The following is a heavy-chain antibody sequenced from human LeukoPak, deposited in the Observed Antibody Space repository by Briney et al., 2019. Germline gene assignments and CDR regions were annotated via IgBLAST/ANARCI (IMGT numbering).Heavy chain of an antibody. J-gene: IGHJ6*03. CDR1: GDSISPYY. V-gene: IGHV4-59*01. D-gene: IGHD4-17*01. Sequence: SETLSLTCTVSGDSISPYYWSWIRQPPGKGLEWIGYIYYSGNTNYNPSLKSRVTISVDTSKNQFSLKLSSVTAADTAVYYCARSGSVTTFYYYYYIDVWGKGTTVTVSS. CDR3: ARSGSVTTFYYYYYIDV. CDR2: IYYSGNT.